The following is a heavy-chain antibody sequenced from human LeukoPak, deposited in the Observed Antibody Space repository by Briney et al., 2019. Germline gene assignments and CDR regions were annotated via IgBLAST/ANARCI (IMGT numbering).Heavy chain of an antibody. CDR2: MNPNSGNT. CDR3: ARRAVGNSYYHSMDV. V-gene: IGHV1-8*03. D-gene: IGHD6-19*01. J-gene: IGHJ6*03. Sequence: GASVKVSCKASGYTFISYDINWVRQVTGQGLEWMGWMNPNSGNTGYAQKFQGRVTITRNTSISTAFMELSSLRSEDTAVYYCARRAVGNSYYHSMDVWGKGITVTVSS. CDR1: GYTFISYD.